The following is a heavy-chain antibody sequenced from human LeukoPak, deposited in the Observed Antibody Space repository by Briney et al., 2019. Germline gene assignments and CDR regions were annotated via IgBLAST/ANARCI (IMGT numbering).Heavy chain of an antibody. CDR3: ARDTYCTNGVCYLDY. CDR1: GYFISTGYY. CDR2: LYHSGST. D-gene: IGHD2-8*01. Sequence: PSETLSLTCAVSGYFISTGYYWGWIRPPPGKGLEWIGSLYHSGSTYYNPSLKSRVTISVDTSKNHFSLKLSSVTAADTAVYYYARDTYCTNGVCYLDYWGQGTLVSVSS. V-gene: IGHV4-38-2*02. J-gene: IGHJ4*02.